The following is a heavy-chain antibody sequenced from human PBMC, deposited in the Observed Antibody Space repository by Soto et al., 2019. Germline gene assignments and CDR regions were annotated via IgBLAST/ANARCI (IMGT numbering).Heavy chain of an antibody. CDR1: GFTFSSYW. J-gene: IGHJ6*03. V-gene: IGHV3-7*01. CDR3: ARENGIAVAGRNYYYYMDV. D-gene: IGHD6-19*01. CDR2: IKQDGSEK. Sequence: GGSLRLSCAASGFTFSSYWMSWVRQAPGKGLEWVANIKQDGSEKYYVDSVKGRFTISRDNAKNSLYLQMNSLRAEDTAVYYCARENGIAVAGRNYYYYMDVWGKGTTVTVSS.